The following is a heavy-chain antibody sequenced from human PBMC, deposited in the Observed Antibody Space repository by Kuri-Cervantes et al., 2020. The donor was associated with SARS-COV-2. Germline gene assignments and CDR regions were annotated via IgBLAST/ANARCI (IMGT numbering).Heavy chain of an antibody. D-gene: IGHD5-18*01. V-gene: IGHV3-9*01. Sequence: SLKISCAASGFTFDDYAMHWVRQAPGKGLEWVSGISWNSGSIGYADSVKGRFTISRDNAKNSLYLQMNSLKTEDTAVYYCTTDPDTAMVNFHYYYGMAVWGQGNTVHVAS. CDR3: TTDPDTAMVNFHYYYGMAV. J-gene: IGHJ6*02. CDR1: GFTFDDYA. CDR2: ISWNSGSI.